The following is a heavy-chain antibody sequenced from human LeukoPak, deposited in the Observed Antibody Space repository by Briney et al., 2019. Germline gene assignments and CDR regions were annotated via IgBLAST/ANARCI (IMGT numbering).Heavy chain of an antibody. D-gene: IGHD3-10*01. Sequence: SETLSLTCTVSGGSVSSGSYYWSWIRQPPGKGLEWIGYIYYGGSTNCNPSLKSRVTISVDTSKNQFSLKLSSVTAADTAVYYCAREVPLRLGSGSYYEEDYFDYWGQGALVTVSP. CDR1: GGSVSSGSYY. V-gene: IGHV4-61*01. J-gene: IGHJ4*02. CDR2: IYYGGST. CDR3: AREVPLRLGSGSYYEEDYFDY.